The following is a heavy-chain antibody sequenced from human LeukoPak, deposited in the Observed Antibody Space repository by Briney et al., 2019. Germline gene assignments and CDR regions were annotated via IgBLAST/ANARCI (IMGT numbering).Heavy chain of an antibody. V-gene: IGHV4-30-4*01. D-gene: IGHD5-24*01. J-gene: IGHJ4*02. CDR3: ARCRDGYNFDY. CDR1: GGSISSGDCY. CDR2: IYYSGST. Sequence: KPSQTLSLTCTVSGGSISSGDCYWSWIRQPPGKGLEWIGYIYYSGSTYYNPSLKSRVTISVDTSKNQFSLKLSSVTAADTAVYYCARCRDGYNFDYWGQGTLVTVSS.